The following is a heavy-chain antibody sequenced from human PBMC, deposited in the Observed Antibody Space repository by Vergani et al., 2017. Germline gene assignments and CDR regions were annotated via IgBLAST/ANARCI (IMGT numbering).Heavy chain of an antibody. J-gene: IGHJ4*02. V-gene: IGHV1-8*01. Sequence: VQLVQSGAEVKKPGASVKVSCKASGYTFTSYDINWVRQATGQGVEWMGWMNPNSGNTGYAQKFQGRVTRTRNTSISTAYMELSSLRSEDTAVYYCARRYCSNGVCSAVFGYWGQGTLVTVSS. CDR1: GYTFTSYD. CDR2: MNPNSGNT. CDR3: ARRYCSNGVCSAVFGY. D-gene: IGHD2-8*01.